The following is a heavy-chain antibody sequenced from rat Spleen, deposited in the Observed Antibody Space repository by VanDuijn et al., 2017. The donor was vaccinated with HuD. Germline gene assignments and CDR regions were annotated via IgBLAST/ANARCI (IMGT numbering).Heavy chain of an antibody. Sequence: EVQLVETGGGLVQPGRSLKLSCVASGFTFSSYWMYWIRQAPGKGLEWISSISPDGGSTYYPDSVKGRFTISRDNAENTVYLQMNSLRSEDTATYYCGKDMNYYSTYPFYVMGAWGQGASVTVSS. CDR3: GKDMNYYSTYPFYVMGA. V-gene: IGHV5-58*01. D-gene: IGHD1-2*01. CDR1: GFTFSSYW. CDR2: ISPDGGST. J-gene: IGHJ4*01.